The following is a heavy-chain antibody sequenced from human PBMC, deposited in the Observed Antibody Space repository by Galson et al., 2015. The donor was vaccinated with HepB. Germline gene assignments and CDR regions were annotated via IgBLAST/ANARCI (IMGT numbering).Heavy chain of an antibody. Sequence: TLSLTCTVSGGSVRSGDSYWSWIRQHPGKGLEWLGYITYSGSTDYNPSLKGRLTISVGTSKNQFSLKLTSVTAADTAVYYCARTDAFFFGTGSSPFDSWGQGTLVTVSS. CDR1: GGSVRSGDSY. J-gene: IGHJ4*02. V-gene: IGHV4-31*03. D-gene: IGHD3-10*01. CDR3: ARTDAFFFGTGSSPFDS. CDR2: ITYSGST.